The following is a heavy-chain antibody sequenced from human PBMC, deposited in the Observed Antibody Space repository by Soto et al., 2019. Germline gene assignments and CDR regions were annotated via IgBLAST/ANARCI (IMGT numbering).Heavy chain of an antibody. Sequence: EVQMLESGGGLVQPGGSLRLSCGASGFTFSSYAMSWVRQAPGKGLEWVSAISGSGGSTYYADSVKGRFTISRDNSKNTLYLQMNSLRAEDTAVYYCAKDGTQGLELGEEYFDLWGRGTLVTVSS. D-gene: IGHD3-3*01. V-gene: IGHV3-23*01. J-gene: IGHJ2*01. CDR3: AKDGTQGLELGEEYFDL. CDR1: GFTFSSYA. CDR2: ISGSGGST.